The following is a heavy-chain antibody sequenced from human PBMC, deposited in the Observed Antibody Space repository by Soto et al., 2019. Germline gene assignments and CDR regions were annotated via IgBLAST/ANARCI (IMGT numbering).Heavy chain of an antibody. V-gene: IGHV4-39*01. CDR1: GDSISSGSYF. Sequence: PSDTLSLTFTVSGDSISSGSYFWGWIRQPPGKGLELIGSVYFVGNIYYNPSLKSRVSISVDSSKNQFSLRLSSITAADTGVYYCVRFYGEYVNGVKRRYFDXWGQGTLVTVSX. J-gene: IGHJ4*02. CDR2: VYFVGNI. D-gene: IGHD4-17*01. CDR3: VRFYGEYVNGVKRRYFDX.